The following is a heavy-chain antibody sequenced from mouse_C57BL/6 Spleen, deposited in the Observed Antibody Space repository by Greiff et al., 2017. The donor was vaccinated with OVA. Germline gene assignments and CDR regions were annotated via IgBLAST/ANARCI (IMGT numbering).Heavy chain of an antibody. CDR3: AKPSYGNYLYWYFDV. V-gene: IGHV2-5*01. J-gene: IGHJ1*03. CDR1: GFSLTSYG. CDR2: IWRGGST. D-gene: IGHD2-1*01. Sequence: VKVVESGPGLVQPSQSLSITCTVSGFSLTSYGVHWVRQSPGKGLEWLGVIWRGGSTDYNAAFMSRLSITKDNSKSQVFFKMNSLQADDTAIYYCAKPSYGNYLYWYFDVWGTGTTVTVSS.